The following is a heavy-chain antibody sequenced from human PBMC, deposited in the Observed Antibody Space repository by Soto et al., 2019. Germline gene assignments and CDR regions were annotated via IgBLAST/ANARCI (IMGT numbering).Heavy chain of an antibody. D-gene: IGHD6-13*01. V-gene: IGHV1-18*01. J-gene: IGHJ6*02. Sequence: ASVKVSCKASGYTFTSSGISWVRQAPGQGLEWMGWISAYNGNTNYAQKLQGRVTMTTDTSTSTAYMELRSLRSDDTAVYYCARSGYSSSWYVNYYYYGMDVWGQGTTVTVSS. CDR3: ARSGYSSSWYVNYYYYGMDV. CDR1: GYTFTSSG. CDR2: ISAYNGNT.